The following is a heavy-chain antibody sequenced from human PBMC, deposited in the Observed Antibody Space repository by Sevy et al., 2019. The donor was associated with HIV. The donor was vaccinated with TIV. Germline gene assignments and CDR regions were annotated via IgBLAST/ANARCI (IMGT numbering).Heavy chain of an antibody. D-gene: IGHD6-13*01. V-gene: IGHV3-30*02. CDR2: IRYDGSDK. J-gene: IGHJ4*02. CDR3: AKDLAGPGRRDFDY. CDR1: GFTFSNYD. Sequence: GGSLRLSCAASGFTFSNYDMHWVRQVPGKGLEWVTFIRYDGSDKYYAASVKGRFTISRDDSKNTLYLQMDSLRAEDTAIYYCAKDLAGPGRRDFDYWGQGTLVTVSS.